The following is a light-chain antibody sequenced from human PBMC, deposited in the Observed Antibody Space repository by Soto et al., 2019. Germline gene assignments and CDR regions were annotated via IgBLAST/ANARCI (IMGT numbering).Light chain of an antibody. CDR2: FAS. V-gene: IGKV3D-15*01. CDR1: QSVSSN. Sequence: EIVMTQSPATLSVSPGERATLSCRASQSVSSNLAWYQQKPGQAPRLLIYFASNRATGIPARFSGSGSGTEFTLTISSLQSEDFAVYYCQQYNNWPLSFGQGTKVEIK. CDR3: QQYNNWPLS. J-gene: IGKJ1*01.